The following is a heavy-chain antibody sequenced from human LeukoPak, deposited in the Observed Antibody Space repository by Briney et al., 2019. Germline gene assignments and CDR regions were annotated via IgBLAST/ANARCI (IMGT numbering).Heavy chain of an antibody. V-gene: IGHV1-69*04. CDR2: IIPILGIA. Sequence: SVKVSCKASGGTFSSYAISWVRQAPGQGLEWMGRIIPILGIANYAQKFQGRVTITAYKSTSTAYMELSSLRSEDTAVYYCAREMATINPYYYGMDVWGQGTTVTVSS. CDR3: AREMATINPYYYGMDV. CDR1: GGTFSSYA. D-gene: IGHD5-24*01. J-gene: IGHJ6*02.